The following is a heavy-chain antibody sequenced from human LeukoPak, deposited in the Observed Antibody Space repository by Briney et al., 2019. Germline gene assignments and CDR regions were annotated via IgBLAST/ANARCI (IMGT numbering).Heavy chain of an antibody. CDR3: ARLEAY. D-gene: IGHD3-3*01. J-gene: IGHJ4*02. CDR2: IYYSGGT. V-gene: IGHV4-39*01. Sequence: SETLSLTCTVSGGSISSYSYCWGWIRQPPGKGLEWIGIIYYSGGTYYNPSLKSRVTISVDTSKNQFSLKLSSVTAADTAVYYCARLEAYWGQGTLVTVSS. CDR1: GGSISSYSYC.